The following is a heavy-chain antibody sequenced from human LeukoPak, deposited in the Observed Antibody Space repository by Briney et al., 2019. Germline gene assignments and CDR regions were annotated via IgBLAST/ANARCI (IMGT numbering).Heavy chain of an antibody. CDR3: ARIFLSVVAPKRWFDP. CDR2: IVVGSGNT. Sequence: SVKVSCKASGFTFTSSAVRWVRQARGQRLEWIGWIVVGSGNTNYAQKFQERVTITRDMSTSTAYMELSSLRSEDTAVYYCARIFLSVVAPKRWFDPWGQGTLVTVSS. D-gene: IGHD4-23*01. V-gene: IGHV1-58*01. CDR1: GFTFTSSA. J-gene: IGHJ5*02.